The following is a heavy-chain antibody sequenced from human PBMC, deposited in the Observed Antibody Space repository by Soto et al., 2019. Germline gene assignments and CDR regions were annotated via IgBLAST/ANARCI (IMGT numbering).Heavy chain of an antibody. V-gene: IGHV4-30-2*01. CDR2: IYHSGST. CDR1: GGSISSGGYS. CDR3: ARSSSWTLDDYYGMDV. D-gene: IGHD6-13*01. Sequence: SETLSLTCAVSGGSISSGGYSWSWIRQPPGKGLEWIGYIYHSGSTYYNPSLKSRVTISVDRSKNQFSLKLSSVTAADTAVYYCARSSSWTLDDYYGMDVWGQGTTVT. J-gene: IGHJ6*02.